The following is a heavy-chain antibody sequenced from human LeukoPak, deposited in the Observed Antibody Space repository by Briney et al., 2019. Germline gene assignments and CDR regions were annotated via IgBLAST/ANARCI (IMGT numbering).Heavy chain of an antibody. CDR2: IYYSGSA. CDR3: ARARVAGTRYYYYYYGMDV. Sequence: SETLSLTCTVSGGSISSGGYYWSWVRQHPGKGLEWIGYIYYSGSAYYNPSLKSRVTISVDTSKNQFSLKLSSVTAADTAVYYCARARVAGTRYYYYYYGMDVWGQGTTVTVSS. CDR1: GGSISSGGYY. J-gene: IGHJ6*02. D-gene: IGHD6-19*01. V-gene: IGHV4-31*03.